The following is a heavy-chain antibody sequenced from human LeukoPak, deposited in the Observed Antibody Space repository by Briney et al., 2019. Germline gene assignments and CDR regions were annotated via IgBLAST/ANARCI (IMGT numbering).Heavy chain of an antibody. D-gene: IGHD5-18*01. CDR1: GFSLSTSGVG. V-gene: IGHV2-5*02. J-gene: IGHJ4*02. CDR2: IYWDDDK. CDR3: AHSSLWGVDTSMVAPFDY. Sequence: SGPTLVKPTQTLTLTCTFSGFSLSTSGVGVGWIRQPPGKALEWLALIYWDDDKRYSPSLKSRRTIIKDTSKNQVVLTMTNMDPMDTATYFCAHSSLWGVDTSMVAPFDYWGQGTLVTVSS.